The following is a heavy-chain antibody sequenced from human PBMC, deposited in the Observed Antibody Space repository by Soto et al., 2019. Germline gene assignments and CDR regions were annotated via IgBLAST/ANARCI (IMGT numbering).Heavy chain of an antibody. CDR1: GFTFDDYA. CDR2: ISWNSGSI. Sequence: EVQLVESGGGLVQPGRSLRLSCAASGFTFDDYAMHWVRQAPGKGLEWVSGISWNSGSIGYADSVKGRFTISRDNAKNSLYLQMNSLRAEDTALYYCAKVLYRSGWYGGDAFDIWGQGTMVTVSS. D-gene: IGHD6-19*01. J-gene: IGHJ3*02. V-gene: IGHV3-9*01. CDR3: AKVLYRSGWYGGDAFDI.